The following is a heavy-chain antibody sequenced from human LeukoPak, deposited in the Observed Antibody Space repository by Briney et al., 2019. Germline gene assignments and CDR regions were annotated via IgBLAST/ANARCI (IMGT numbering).Heavy chain of an antibody. CDR2: ICYSGST. J-gene: IGHJ5*02. V-gene: IGHV4-39*01. CDR1: GGSISSSSYY. Sequence: PSETLSLTCTVSGGSISSSSYYWGWIRQPPGKGLEWIGSICYSGSTYYNPSLKSRVTISVDTSKNQFSLKLSSVTAADTAVYYCARRLYCSGGSCYSGWFDPWGQGTLVTVSS. CDR3: ARRLYCSGGSCYSGWFDP. D-gene: IGHD2-15*01.